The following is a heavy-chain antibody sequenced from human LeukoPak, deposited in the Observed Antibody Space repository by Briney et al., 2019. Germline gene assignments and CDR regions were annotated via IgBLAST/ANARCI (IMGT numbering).Heavy chain of an antibody. V-gene: IGHV1-69*13. D-gene: IGHD2-2*02. CDR2: IIPIFGTA. CDR1: AGTFSSDA. J-gene: IGHJ5*02. CDR3: ARALLTYCSSTSCYKRWFDP. Sequence: SVKVSCKASAGTFSSDAISWVRQAPRQGLESRGGIIPIFGTAKYAQKCQGRVTITADEFTSTAYMELSSLRSEDTAVYYCARALLTYCSSTSCYKRWFDPWGQGTLVTVSS.